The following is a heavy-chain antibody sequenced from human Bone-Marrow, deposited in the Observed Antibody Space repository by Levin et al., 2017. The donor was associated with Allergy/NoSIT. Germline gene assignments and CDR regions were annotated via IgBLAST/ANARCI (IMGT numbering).Heavy chain of an antibody. Sequence: GGSLRLSCAASGFTFTDYAIHWIRQAPGRGLEWVSGVSWNSGTIGYADFVKGRFTISRDNAKNSLYLQMNSLRTEDTALYFCARHKDYGGNGYYYYGMDVWGQGTTVTVSS. D-gene: IGHD4-23*01. CDR3: ARHKDYGGNGYYYYGMDV. CDR2: VSWNSGTI. CDR1: GFTFTDYA. V-gene: IGHV3-9*01. J-gene: IGHJ6*02.